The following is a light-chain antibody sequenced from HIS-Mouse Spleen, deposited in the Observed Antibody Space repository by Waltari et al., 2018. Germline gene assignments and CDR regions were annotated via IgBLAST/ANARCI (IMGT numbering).Light chain of an antibody. Sequence: SYELTQPPPVSVSPGQTARITCSGAALPKQYAYWYQQKSGQAPVLVIYEDSKRPSGIPERFSGSSSGTMATLTISGAQVEDEADYYCYSTDSSGNHRVFGGGTKLTVL. CDR1: ALPKQY. CDR3: YSTDSSGNHRV. V-gene: IGLV3-10*01. CDR2: EDS. J-gene: IGLJ2*01.